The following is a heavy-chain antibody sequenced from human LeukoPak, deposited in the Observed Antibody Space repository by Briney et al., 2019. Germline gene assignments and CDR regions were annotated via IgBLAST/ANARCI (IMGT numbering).Heavy chain of an antibody. CDR3: ARGNLSDSSGYYYPYYYYYMDV. J-gene: IGHJ6*03. Sequence: SVKVSCKASGGTFSSYAISWVRQAPGQGLEWMGRIIPIFGTANYAQKFQGRVTITTDESTSTAYMELSSPRSEDTAVYYCARGNLSDSSGYYYPYYYYYMDVWGKGTTVTVSS. CDR2: IIPIFGTA. V-gene: IGHV1-69*05. CDR1: GGTFSSYA. D-gene: IGHD3-22*01.